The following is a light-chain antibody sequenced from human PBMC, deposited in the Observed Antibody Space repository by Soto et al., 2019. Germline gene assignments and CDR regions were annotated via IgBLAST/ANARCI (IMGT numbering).Light chain of an antibody. CDR3: SSYTSSSTVV. CDR1: SSDVGGYNY. V-gene: IGLV2-14*01. CDR2: EVS. J-gene: IGLJ2*01. Sequence: QSALTQPDSVSGSPGQSITLSCTGTSSDVGGYNYVSWYQQHPGKAPKLMIYEVSNRPSGVSNRFSGSKSGNTASLTISGLQAEDEADYYCSSYTSSSTVVFGGGTKLTVL.